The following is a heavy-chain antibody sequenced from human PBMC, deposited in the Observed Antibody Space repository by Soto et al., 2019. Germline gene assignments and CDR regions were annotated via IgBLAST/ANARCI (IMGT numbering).Heavy chain of an antibody. J-gene: IGHJ6*03. Sequence: PSETLSLTCTVSGGSISSSSFYWGWIRQPPGKGLEWIGTIYYSGSTHYNPSLKSRVTISGDTPKNQFSLKLSSVTAADTAVYYCARHWSSLFRLDYYYYYMDVWGKGTTVTVSS. D-gene: IGHD2-21*01. CDR1: GGSISSSSFY. CDR2: IYYSGST. V-gene: IGHV4-39*01. CDR3: ARHWSSLFRLDYYYYYMDV.